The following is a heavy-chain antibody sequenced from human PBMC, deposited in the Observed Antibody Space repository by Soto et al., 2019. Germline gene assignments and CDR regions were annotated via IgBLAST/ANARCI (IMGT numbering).Heavy chain of an antibody. J-gene: IGHJ4*02. Sequence: QITLKESGPTLVKPTQTLTLTCTFSGFSLSTTGVGVSWIRQPPGKALEWLALIYWHDDKRYSPSLKSRLTITKDTSKNHVVRTMTNRDPVDTDTYYCAHRGGAAVGLYYFDYWGQGALVTVSS. CDR1: GFSLSTTGVG. D-gene: IGHD6-13*01. CDR3: AHRGGAAVGLYYFDY. V-gene: IGHV2-5*01. CDR2: IYWHDDK.